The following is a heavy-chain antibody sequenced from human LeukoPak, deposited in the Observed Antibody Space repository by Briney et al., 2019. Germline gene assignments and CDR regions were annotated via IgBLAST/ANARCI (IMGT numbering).Heavy chain of an antibody. CDR1: GYTFTSYY. Sequence: GSVKVSCKASGYTFTSYYMHWVRQAPGQGLEWMGWISAYNGNTNYAQKLQGRVTMTTDTSTSTAYMELRSLRSDDTAVYYCARDGLAAATLHWCFDVWGRGTLVTVSS. CDR3: ARDGLAAATLHWCFDV. CDR2: ISAYNGNT. V-gene: IGHV1-18*04. D-gene: IGHD6-25*01. J-gene: IGHJ2*01.